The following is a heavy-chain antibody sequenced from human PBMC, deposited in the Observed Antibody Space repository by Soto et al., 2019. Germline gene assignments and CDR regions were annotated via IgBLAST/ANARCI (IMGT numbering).Heavy chain of an antibody. J-gene: IGHJ4*02. D-gene: IGHD6-19*01. V-gene: IGHV3-30-3*01. CDR2: ISYDGSNK. CDR1: GFTFSSYA. Sequence: GGSLRLSCAASGFTFSSYAMHWVRQAPGKGLEWVAVISYDGSNKYYADSVKGRFTISRDNSKNTLYLQMNSLRAEDTAVYYCARDGSHLPSGWWPSFDYWGQGTLVTVSS. CDR3: ARDGSHLPSGWWPSFDY.